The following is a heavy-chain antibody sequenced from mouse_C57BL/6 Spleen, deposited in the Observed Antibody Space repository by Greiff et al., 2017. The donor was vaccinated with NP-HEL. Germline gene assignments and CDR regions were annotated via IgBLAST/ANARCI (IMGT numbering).Heavy chain of an antibody. CDR1: GFSFNTYA. D-gene: IGHD1-1*01. CDR2: IRSKSNNYAT. CDR3: VGGSSYYFDY. J-gene: IGHJ2*01. V-gene: IGHV10-1*01. Sequence: EVQRVESGGGLVQPKGSLKLSCAASGFSFNTYAMNWVRQAPGKGLEWVARIRSKSNNYATYYADSVKDRFTISRDDSESMLYLQMNNLKTEETAMYYCVGGSSYYFDYWGQGTTLTVSS.